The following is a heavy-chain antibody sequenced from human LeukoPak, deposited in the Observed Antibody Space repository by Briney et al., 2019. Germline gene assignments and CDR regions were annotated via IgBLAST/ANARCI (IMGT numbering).Heavy chain of an antibody. V-gene: IGHV3-7*04. D-gene: IGHD2-15*01. J-gene: IGHJ4*02. CDR1: GFTFSSYW. Sequence: GGSLRLSCAASGFTFSSYWMSWVRQAPGKGVEWVANIKQDGSEKYYVDSVKGRFTISRDNAKNSLYLQMNSLRAEDTAVYYCARVSIVVVVAATPPLFDYWGQGTLVTVSS. CDR2: IKQDGSEK. CDR3: ARVSIVVVVAATPPLFDY.